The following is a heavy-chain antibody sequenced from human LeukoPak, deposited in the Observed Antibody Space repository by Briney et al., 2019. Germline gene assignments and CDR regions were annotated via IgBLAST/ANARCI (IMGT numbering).Heavy chain of an antibody. J-gene: IGHJ4*02. D-gene: IGHD6-13*01. CDR1: SGSISSSNW. Sequence: SGTLSLTCAVSSGSISSSNWWSWVRQPPGKALEWIGEIYHSGSTNYNPSLKSRVTISVDKSKNQFSLKLSSVTAADTAVYYCATQSKYSSSWYFDYWGQGTLVTVSS. CDR3: ATQSKYSSSWYFDY. CDR2: IYHSGST. V-gene: IGHV4-4*02.